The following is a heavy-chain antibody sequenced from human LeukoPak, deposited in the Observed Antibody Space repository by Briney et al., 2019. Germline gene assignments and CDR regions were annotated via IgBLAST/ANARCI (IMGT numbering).Heavy chain of an antibody. Sequence: SVKVSCKASGGTFSSYAISWVRQAPGQGLEWMGWIIPIFGTANYAQKFQGRVTITTDESTSTAYIELSSLRSEDTAWYYCTRCGSSSTSCSPAYWGQGTLVTVSS. CDR1: GGTFSSYA. J-gene: IGHJ4*02. D-gene: IGHD2-2*01. CDR3: TRCGSSSTSCSPAY. V-gene: IGHV1-69*05. CDR2: IIPIFGTA.